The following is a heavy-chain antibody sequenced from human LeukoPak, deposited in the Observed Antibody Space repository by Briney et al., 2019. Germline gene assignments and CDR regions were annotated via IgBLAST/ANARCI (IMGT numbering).Heavy chain of an antibody. D-gene: IGHD1-14*01. CDR3: ATNVPGTTYFDP. CDR2: INHSGTT. CDR1: GDSLSGYY. V-gene: IGHV4-34*01. Sequence: KTSETLSLTCAVYGDSLSGYYWTWLRQPPGKGLEWIGEINHSGTTNYNPSLKSRVTISVDTSKNQFSLNLTPVTAADTAIYYCATNVPGTTYFDPWGQGTLVTVSP. J-gene: IGHJ4*02.